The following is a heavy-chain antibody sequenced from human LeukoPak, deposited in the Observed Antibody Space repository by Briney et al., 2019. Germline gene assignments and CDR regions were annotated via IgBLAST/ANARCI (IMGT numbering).Heavy chain of an antibody. V-gene: IGHV1-18*04. CDR3: ARVSFTTNYYYYYYMDV. D-gene: IGHD1-14*01. J-gene: IGHJ6*03. CDR2: ISAYNGNT. CDR1: GYTFTSHY. Sequence: ASVKVSCKASGYTFTSHYMHWVRQAPGQGLEWMGWISAYNGNTNYAQKLQGRVTMTTDTSTSTAYMELRSLRSDDTAVYYCARVSFTTNYYYYYYMDVWGKGTTVTISS.